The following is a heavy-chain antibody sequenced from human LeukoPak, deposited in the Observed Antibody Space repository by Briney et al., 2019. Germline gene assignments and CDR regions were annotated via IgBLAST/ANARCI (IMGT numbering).Heavy chain of an antibody. J-gene: IGHJ4*02. CDR2: ISGSGGDT. CDR1: GFTFTTDA. D-gene: IGHD6-19*01. V-gene: IGHV3-23*01. CDR3: ARDSSGWSKNY. Sequence: GGSLRLSCAASGFTFTTDAMTWVRQAPGKGLQWVSAISGSGGDTYYEDSVKGRFTISRDNSKNMMYLQMNSLRAEDTAVYYCARDSSGWSKNYWGLGTLVTVSS.